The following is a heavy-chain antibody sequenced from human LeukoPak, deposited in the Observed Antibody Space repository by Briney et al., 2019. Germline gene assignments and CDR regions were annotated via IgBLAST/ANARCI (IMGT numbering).Heavy chain of an antibody. CDR1: GFTFSSYG. J-gene: IGHJ4*02. Sequence: GGSLRLSCAASGFTFSSYGMHWVRQAPGKGLEWVAFIRYDGSNKYYADSVKGRFTISRDNSKNTLYLQMNSLRAEDTAVYYCAKIIEQQLATTDDYWGQGTLVTVSS. D-gene: IGHD6-13*01. CDR3: AKIIEQQLATTDDY. V-gene: IGHV3-30*02. CDR2: IRYDGSNK.